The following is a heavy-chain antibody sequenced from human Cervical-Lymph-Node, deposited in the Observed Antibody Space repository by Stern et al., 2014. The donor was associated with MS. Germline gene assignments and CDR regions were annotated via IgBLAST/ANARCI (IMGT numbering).Heavy chain of an antibody. CDR1: GGTFSNSA. D-gene: IGHD6-13*01. V-gene: IGHV1-69*06. CDR3: VRLAIEQQLVPFDY. Sequence: QVQLVQSGAEVRKPGSSVSVSCKASGGTFSNSAISWVRQAPGQGLEWMGGIIPIFGTTSYAQKFQGRVTITADKSTSTAYMELSSLRYEDTAVYYCVRLAIEQQLVPFDYWGHGTLVTVSS. CDR2: IIPIFGTT. J-gene: IGHJ4*01.